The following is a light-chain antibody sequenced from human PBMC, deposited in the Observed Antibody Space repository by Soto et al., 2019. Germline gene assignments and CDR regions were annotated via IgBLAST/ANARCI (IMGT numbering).Light chain of an antibody. CDR1: QSVRSN. V-gene: IGKV3-15*01. J-gene: IGKJ2*01. CDR3: QQYNDWPPVYT. Sequence: EIMMTQSPATLSVSPGEGATLSCRASQSVRSNVAWYQHKPGQAPRLLIYGGSTRATGIPARFSGSGSETEFTLTISSLQSEDFAVYYCQQYNDWPPVYTFGQGTKLEI. CDR2: GGS.